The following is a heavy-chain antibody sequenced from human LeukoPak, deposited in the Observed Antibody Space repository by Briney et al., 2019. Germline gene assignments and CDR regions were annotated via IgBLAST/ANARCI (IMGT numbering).Heavy chain of an antibody. CDR2: ISSSSIYI. CDR3: ARGGTAVTTQGYDY. Sequence: GSLRLSCAASGSTFSDYSMNWVRQAPGKGLEWVSSISSSSIYIYYADSVKGRFTISRDNAKNSLYLQMNSLRAEDTAVYYCARGGTAVTTQGYDYWGQGTLVTVSS. CDR1: GSTFSDYS. D-gene: IGHD6-19*01. J-gene: IGHJ4*02. V-gene: IGHV3-21*01.